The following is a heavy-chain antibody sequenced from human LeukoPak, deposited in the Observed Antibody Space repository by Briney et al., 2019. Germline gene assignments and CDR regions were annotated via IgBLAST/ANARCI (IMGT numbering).Heavy chain of an antibody. Sequence: ASVKVSCKASGYTFTGYYMHWVRQAPGQGLEWMGWINPNSGGTNYAQKFQGRVTMTRDTSISTAYMELSRLRSDDTAVYYCARLPWELTTRDYSGQGTLVTVSS. J-gene: IGHJ4*02. D-gene: IGHD1-26*01. CDR3: ARLPWELTTRDY. V-gene: IGHV1-2*02. CDR2: INPNSGGT. CDR1: GYTFTGYY.